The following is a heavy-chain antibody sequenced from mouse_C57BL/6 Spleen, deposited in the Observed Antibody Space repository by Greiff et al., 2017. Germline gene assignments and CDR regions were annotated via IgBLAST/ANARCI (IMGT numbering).Heavy chain of an antibody. CDR1: GFTFSSYG. Sequence: EVHLVESGGDLVKPGGSLKLSCAASGFTFSSYGMSWVRQTPDKRLEWVATISSGGSYTYYPDSVKGRFTISRDNAKNTLYLHMSSLKSEDTAMYYCARQIPDYYGSSFWYFDVWGTGTTVTVSS. J-gene: IGHJ1*03. V-gene: IGHV5-6*01. CDR3: ARQIPDYYGSSFWYFDV. CDR2: ISSGGSYT. D-gene: IGHD1-1*01.